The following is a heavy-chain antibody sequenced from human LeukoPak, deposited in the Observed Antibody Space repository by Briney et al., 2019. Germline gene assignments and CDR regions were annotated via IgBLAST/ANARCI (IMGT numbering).Heavy chain of an antibody. CDR1: GGSISSGDYY. D-gene: IGHD3-10*01. CDR2: IYYSGST. V-gene: IGHV4-30-4*01. J-gene: IGHJ6*04. Sequence: SQTLSLTCTVSGGSISSGDYYWSWIRQPPGKGLEWIGYIYYSGSTYYNPSLKSRVTISVDTSKNQFSLKLSSVTAADTAVYYCARDYYYGSGTEYYYYGMDVWGKGTAVTVSS. CDR3: ARDYYYGSGTEYYYYGMDV.